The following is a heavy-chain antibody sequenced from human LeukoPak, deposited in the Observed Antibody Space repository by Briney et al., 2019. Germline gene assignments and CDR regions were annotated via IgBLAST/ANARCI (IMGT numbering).Heavy chain of an antibody. CDR3: ARDSPLLPV. Sequence: GGSLRLSCAASGFTFSSHAMSWVRQAPGKGLEWVSAICDDVVSTYYAESVKGRFTISRDNSKNTLYLQMNSLRAEDTATYYCARDSPLLPVWGQGTLVTVSS. CDR2: ICDDVVST. D-gene: IGHD2-15*01. CDR1: GFTFSSHA. J-gene: IGHJ4*02. V-gene: IGHV3-23*01.